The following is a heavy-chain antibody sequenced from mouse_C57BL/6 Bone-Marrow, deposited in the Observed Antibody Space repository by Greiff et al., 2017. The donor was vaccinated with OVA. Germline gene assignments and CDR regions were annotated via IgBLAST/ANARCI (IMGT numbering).Heavy chain of an antibody. CDR3: ARDELEREGDY. D-gene: IGHD4-1*01. CDR2: ISSGGSYT. CDR1: GFTFTSYG. V-gene: IGHV5-6*01. Sequence: EVQLVESGGDLVKPGGSLKLSCAASGFTFTSYGMPWVRQTPDQRLEWVATISSGGSYTYYPDSVKGRSTISRDKAYNTLYLQMSSLKSEDTAVYYCARDELEREGDYWGQGTSVTVSS. J-gene: IGHJ4*01.